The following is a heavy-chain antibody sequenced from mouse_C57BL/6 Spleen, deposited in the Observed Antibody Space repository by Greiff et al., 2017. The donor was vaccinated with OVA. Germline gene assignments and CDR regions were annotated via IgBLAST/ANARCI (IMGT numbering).Heavy chain of an antibody. D-gene: IGHD2-10*01. CDR2: IDPSDSST. J-gene: IGHJ2*01. CDR1: GYTFTSYW. V-gene: IGHV1-50*01. Sequence: QVQLQQPGAELVKPGASVKLSCKASGYTFTSYWMQWVKQRPGQGLEWIGEIDPSDSSTNYNQKFKGKATLTVDTSSSTAYMQLSSLTSEDSAVYYCARSPYYGNYVDYWGQGTTLTVSS. CDR3: ARSPYYGNYVDY.